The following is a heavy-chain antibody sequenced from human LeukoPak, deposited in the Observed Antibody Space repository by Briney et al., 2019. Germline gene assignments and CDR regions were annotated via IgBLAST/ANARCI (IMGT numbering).Heavy chain of an antibody. CDR3: ALIGDRAWFDP. CDR1: GYTFNGYY. Sequence: ASVKVSCKASGYTFNGYYMFWVRQAPGQGLEWMGWINPNSGGTNYAQEFQGRVTMTRDTSISTAYMELSTLRSDDTAVYYCALIGDRAWFDPWGQGTLVTVSS. D-gene: IGHD3-10*01. CDR2: INPNSGGT. V-gene: IGHV1-2*02. J-gene: IGHJ5*02.